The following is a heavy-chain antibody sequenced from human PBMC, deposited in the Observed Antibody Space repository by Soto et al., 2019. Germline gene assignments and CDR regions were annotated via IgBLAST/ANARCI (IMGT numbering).Heavy chain of an antibody. CDR1: GGTFSSYA. Sequence: SVKVSCKASGGTFSSYAISWVRQAPGQGLEWMGGIIPIFGTANYAQKFQGRVTITADESTSTAYMELSSLRSEDTAVYYCARAQTDPNLFDPWAQRTLVTVSS. V-gene: IGHV1-69*13. J-gene: IGHJ5*02. CDR2: IIPIFGTA. CDR3: ARAQTDPNLFDP.